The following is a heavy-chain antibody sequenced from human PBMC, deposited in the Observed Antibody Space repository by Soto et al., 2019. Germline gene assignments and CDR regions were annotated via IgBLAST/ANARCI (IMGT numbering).Heavy chain of an antibody. J-gene: IGHJ4*01. D-gene: IGHD3-9*01. CDR2: MNPNSGNT. CDR1: GYTFTSYD. CDR3: ATGLLRYYAY. V-gene: IGHV1-8*01. Sequence: ASVKVSCKASGYTFTSYDINWVRQATGQGLEWMGWMNPNSGNTGYAQKFQGRVTMTRNTSISTAYMELNSLNTEDTAVYYCATGLLRYYAYWGHGTLVTVSS.